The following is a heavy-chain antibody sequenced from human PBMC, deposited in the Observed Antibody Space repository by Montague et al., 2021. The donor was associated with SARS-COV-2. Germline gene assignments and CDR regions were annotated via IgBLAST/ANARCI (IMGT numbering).Heavy chain of an antibody. J-gene: IGHJ4*02. CDR1: SGSLSNYY. Sequence: SETLSLTCTVSSGSLSNYYWSWMRQSPAKGLERIVYMYETGNMIYNPSLRSRVSISADTSKSQFSLRLTSVTAADSARYYCARNMAYWGQGVLVTV. V-gene: IGHV4-4*09. D-gene: IGHD2/OR15-2a*01. CDR3: ARNMAY. CDR2: MYETGNM.